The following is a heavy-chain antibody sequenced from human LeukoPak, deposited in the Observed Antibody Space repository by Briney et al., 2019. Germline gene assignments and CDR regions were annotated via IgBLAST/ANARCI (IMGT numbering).Heavy chain of an antibody. CDR3: ARDYYGSGSSDY. D-gene: IGHD3-10*01. V-gene: IGHV3-30*12. CDR1: GFTFSNYG. J-gene: IGHJ4*02. Sequence: PGGSLRLSCAASGFTFSNYGMHWVRQAPGKGLEWVAVISYDGSNKYYADSVKGRFTISRDNSKNTLYLQMNSLRAEDTAVYYCARDYYGSGSSDYWGQGTLVTASS. CDR2: ISYDGSNK.